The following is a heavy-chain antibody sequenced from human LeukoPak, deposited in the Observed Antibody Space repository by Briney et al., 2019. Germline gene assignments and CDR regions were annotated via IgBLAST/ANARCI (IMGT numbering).Heavy chain of an antibody. J-gene: IGHJ4*02. D-gene: IGHD3-22*01. CDR2: IYHSGST. CDR3: ARTYYYDNSGYEFDY. CDR1: GGSFSGYY. Sequence: SETLSLTCAVYGGSFSGYYWGWIRQPPGKGLEWIGSIYHSGSTYYNPSLKSRVTISVDTSKNQISLKLRSVTAADTAVYYCARTYYYDNSGYEFDYWGQGTLVTVSS. V-gene: IGHV4-34*01.